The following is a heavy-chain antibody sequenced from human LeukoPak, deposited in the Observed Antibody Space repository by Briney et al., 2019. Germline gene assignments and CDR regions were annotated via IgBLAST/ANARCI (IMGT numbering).Heavy chain of an antibody. CDR1: GFTFGSYW. D-gene: IGHD2-8*01. V-gene: IGHV3-7*03. J-gene: IGHJ5*01. CDR3: ARGRTWFDS. Sequence: GGSLRLSCAASGFTFGSYWMSWVRRAPGKGLEWVANIKQDGSERYYVDSMKGRFTISRDNAKSSLYLQMNSLRAEDTAVYYCARGRTWFDSWGQGTLVTVSS. CDR2: IKQDGSER.